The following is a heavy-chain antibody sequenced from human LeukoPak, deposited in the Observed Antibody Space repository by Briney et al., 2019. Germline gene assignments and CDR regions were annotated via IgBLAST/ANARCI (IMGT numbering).Heavy chain of an antibody. V-gene: IGHV1-69*04. CDR1: GGTFSSYT. CDR3: ARETLEHQFDY. J-gene: IGHJ4*02. Sequence: ASVKVSCKASGGTFSSYTISWVRQAPGQGLEWMGRIIPILGIANYAQKFQGKVTITADKSTSTAYMGLSSLRSEDTAVYYCARETLEHQFDYWGQGTLVTVSS. CDR2: IIPILGIA. D-gene: IGHD1/OR15-1a*01.